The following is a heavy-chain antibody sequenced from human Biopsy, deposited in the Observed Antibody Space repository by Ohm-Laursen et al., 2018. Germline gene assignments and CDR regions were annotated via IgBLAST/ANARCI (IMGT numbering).Heavy chain of an antibody. CDR1: GFTFSSYA. Sequence: GSLRLSCAASGFTFSSYAMTWVRQAPGKGLEWVSVINTSGGSTHYAVSVKGRFTISRDNSKNTLYLRMNSLRADDTAVYYCAKPADSYGSEFYFDYWGQGTLVTVSS. V-gene: IGHV3-23*01. CDR2: INTSGGST. J-gene: IGHJ4*02. D-gene: IGHD4-17*01. CDR3: AKPADSYGSEFYFDY.